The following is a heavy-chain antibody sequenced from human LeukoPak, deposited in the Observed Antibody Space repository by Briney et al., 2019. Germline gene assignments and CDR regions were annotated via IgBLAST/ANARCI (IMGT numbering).Heavy chain of an antibody. J-gene: IGHJ4*02. V-gene: IGHV3-21*01. CDR2: IRFTGSYI. D-gene: IGHD6-13*01. Sequence: GGSLRLSCAASGFTFSSYSMNWVRQAPGRGLEWVSSIRFTGSYIYYADSVKGRFTISRDNSKNTLYLQMNSLRAEDTAVYYCARDPDSRSLDYWGQGTLVTASS. CDR1: GFTFSSYS. CDR3: ARDPDSRSLDY.